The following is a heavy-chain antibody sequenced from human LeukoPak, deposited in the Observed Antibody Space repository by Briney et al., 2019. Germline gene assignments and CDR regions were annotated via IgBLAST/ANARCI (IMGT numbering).Heavy chain of an antibody. CDR2: IRYDGVNK. Sequence: GGSLRLSCAASGFTFNSYGMQWVRQAPGKGLEGVAFIRYDGVNKYYADSVKGRFTISRDNSKNTLYLQMNSLRSEDTAVYYCARHKLSPRDYGVQDEYFQHWGQGTLVTVSS. J-gene: IGHJ1*01. D-gene: IGHD4-17*01. CDR3: ARHKLSPRDYGVQDEYFQH. V-gene: IGHV3-30*02. CDR1: GFTFNSYG.